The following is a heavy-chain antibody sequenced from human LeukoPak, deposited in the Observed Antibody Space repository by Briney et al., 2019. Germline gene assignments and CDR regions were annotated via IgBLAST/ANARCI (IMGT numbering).Heavy chain of an antibody. J-gene: IGHJ4*02. CDR1: GGSISSGSYY. CDR2: IYTSGST. V-gene: IGHV4-61*02. D-gene: IGHD3-10*01. Sequence: SETLSLTCTVSGGSISSGSYYWSWIRQPAGKGLEWIGRIYTSGSTNYNPSLKSRVTISVDTSKNQFSLKLSSVTAADTAVYYCARFSVELLLFDYWGQGTLVTVSS. CDR3: ARFSVELLLFDY.